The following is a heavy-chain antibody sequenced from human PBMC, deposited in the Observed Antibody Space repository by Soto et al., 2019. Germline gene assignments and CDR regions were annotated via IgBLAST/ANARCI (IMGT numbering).Heavy chain of an antibody. J-gene: IGHJ4*02. CDR2: ISGSGGST. CDR3: AKVSPFVRGVISLFDY. CDR1: GFTFSSYA. D-gene: IGHD3-10*01. V-gene: IGHV3-23*01. Sequence: HPGGSLRLSCAASGFTFSSYAMSWVRQAPGKGLEWVSAISGSGGSTYYADSVKGRFTISRDNSKNTLYLQMNSLRAEDTAVYYCAKVSPFVRGVISLFDYWGQGTLVTVSS.